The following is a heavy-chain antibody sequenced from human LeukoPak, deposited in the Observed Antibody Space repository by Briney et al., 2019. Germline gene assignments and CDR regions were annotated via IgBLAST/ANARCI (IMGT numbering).Heavy chain of an antibody. D-gene: IGHD6-19*01. Sequence: GGSLRLSCAASGFTFSSYAMSWVRQAPGKGLEWVSAISGSGGSTYYADSVKGRFTISRDNSKNTLYLQMNSLRAEDTAVYHCAKGGIAVATRYYFDYWGQGTLVTVSS. CDR2: ISGSGGST. CDR1: GFTFSSYA. V-gene: IGHV3-23*01. CDR3: AKGGIAVATRYYFDY. J-gene: IGHJ4*02.